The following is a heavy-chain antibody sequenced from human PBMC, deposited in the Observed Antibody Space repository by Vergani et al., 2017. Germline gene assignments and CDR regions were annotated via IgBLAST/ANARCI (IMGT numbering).Heavy chain of an antibody. D-gene: IGHD5-24*01. CDR3: ARVEMATEGPLHYYYSVDV. V-gene: IGHV4-59*01. CDR2: IYYSGST. J-gene: IGHJ6*02. CDR1: GGSISSYY. Sequence: QVQLQESGPGLVKPSETLSLTCTVPGGSISSYYWSWIRQPPGKGLEWIGYIYYSGSTNYNPSLKSRVTISVDTSKNQFSLKLSSVTAADTAVYYCARVEMATEGPLHYYYSVDVWGQRTTVTVSS.